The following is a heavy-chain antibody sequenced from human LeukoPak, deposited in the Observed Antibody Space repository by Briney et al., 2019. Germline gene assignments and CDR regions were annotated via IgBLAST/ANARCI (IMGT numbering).Heavy chain of an antibody. D-gene: IGHD5-12*01. Sequence: SETLSLTCTVSGGSISSYYWSWIRQPPGKGLEWIGYIYYSGSTNYNPSLKSRVTISVDTSKNQFSLKLSSVTAADTAVYYCASYSGYDLSMDVWGQGTTVTVSS. CDR3: ASYSGYDLSMDV. V-gene: IGHV4-59*08. CDR2: IYYSGST. J-gene: IGHJ6*02. CDR1: GGSISSYY.